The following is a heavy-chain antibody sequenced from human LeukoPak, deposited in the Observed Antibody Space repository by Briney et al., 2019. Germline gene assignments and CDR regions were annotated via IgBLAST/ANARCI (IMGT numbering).Heavy chain of an antibody. D-gene: IGHD3-10*01. V-gene: IGHV1-46*01. CDR2: INPSGGST. J-gene: IGHJ4*02. Sequence: ASVKVSCKASGYTFTSYYMHWMRQAPGQGLEWMGIINPSGGSTSYAQKFQGRVTMTRDTSTSTVYMELSSLRSEDTAVYYCASASERVWFGGEYYFDYWGQGTLVTVSS. CDR1: GYTFTSYY. CDR3: ASASERVWFGGEYYFDY.